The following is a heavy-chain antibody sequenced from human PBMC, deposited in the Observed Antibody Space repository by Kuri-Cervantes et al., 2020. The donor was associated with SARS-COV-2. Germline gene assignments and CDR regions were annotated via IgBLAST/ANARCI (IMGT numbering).Heavy chain of an antibody. J-gene: IGHJ4*02. CDR3: ARRRGYSGYVDRPSYFDY. CDR2: VYSSGST. D-gene: IGHD5-12*01. CDR1: GGSISSHY. V-gene: IGHV4-59*11. Sequence: GSLRLSCTVSGGSISSHYWSWIRQPPGKGLEWIGYVYSSGSTNYNPSLKSRVTISVDTSKNQFSLKLSSVTAADTAVYYCARRRGYSGYVDRPSYFDYWGQGTLVTVSS.